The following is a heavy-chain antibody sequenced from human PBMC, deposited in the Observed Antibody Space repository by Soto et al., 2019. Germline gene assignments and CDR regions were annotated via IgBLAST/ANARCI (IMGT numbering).Heavy chain of an antibody. CDR1: GGSISGGGYS. V-gene: IGHV4-31*03. J-gene: IGHJ4*02. Sequence: QVQLQESGPGLVKPSQTLSLTCTVSGGSISGGGYSCSWISQHPGKGLEWVGYIYYSGSTSYNPSLKSRLTISVDTSKNQFSLKLSSVTAADTAVYYCATAPTSAIRYWGQGTLVTVSS. CDR3: ATAPTSAIRY. CDR2: IYYSGST. D-gene: IGHD3-10*01.